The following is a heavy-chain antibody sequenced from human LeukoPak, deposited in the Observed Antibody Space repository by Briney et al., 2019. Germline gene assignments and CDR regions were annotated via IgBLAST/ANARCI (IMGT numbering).Heavy chain of an antibody. J-gene: IGHJ4*02. CDR2: ISYDGSNK. CDR3: AKGNGYSSGWYDY. D-gene: IGHD6-19*01. Sequence: PGRSLRLSCAASGFTFSSYGVHWVRQAPGKGLEWVAVISYDGSNKYYADSVKGRFTISRDNSKNTLYLQMNSLRAEDTAVYYCAKGNGYSSGWYDYWGQGTLVTVSS. CDR1: GFTFSSYG. V-gene: IGHV3-30*18.